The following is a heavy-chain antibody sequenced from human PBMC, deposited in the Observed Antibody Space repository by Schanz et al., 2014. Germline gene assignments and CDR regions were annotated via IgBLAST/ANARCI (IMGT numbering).Heavy chain of an antibody. V-gene: IGHV3-33*08. CDR1: GFTVSSNH. J-gene: IGHJ4*02. CDR3: ARGTDWNLHY. D-gene: IGHD1-1*01. CDR2: IWSDGSTK. Sequence: VQLLESGGGLVQPGGSLRLSCAVSGFTVSSNHMSWVRQAPGKGPEWVAVIWSDGSTKYYADSVKGRFTISRDNSKNTLYLQMNSLRAEDTAVYYCARGTDWNLHYWGQGALVTVSS.